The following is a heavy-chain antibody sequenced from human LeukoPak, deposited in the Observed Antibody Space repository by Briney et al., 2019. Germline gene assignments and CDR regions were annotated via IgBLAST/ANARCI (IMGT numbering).Heavy chain of an antibody. CDR1: GYSISSGYY. Sequence: SETLSLTCTVSGYSISSGYYWGWIRQPPGKGLEWIGSIYHSGSTYYNPSLKSRVTISVDTSKNQFSLKLSSVTAADTAVYYCARDSGGYDYDYWGQGTLVTVSS. J-gene: IGHJ4*02. CDR2: IYHSGST. D-gene: IGHD5-12*01. V-gene: IGHV4-38-2*02. CDR3: ARDSGGYDYDY.